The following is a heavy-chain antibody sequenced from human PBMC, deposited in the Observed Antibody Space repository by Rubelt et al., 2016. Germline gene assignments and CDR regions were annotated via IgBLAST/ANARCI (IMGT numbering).Heavy chain of an antibody. D-gene: IGHD6-13*01. CDR3: ARGRRGSSSWLGRDYYGMDV. CDR1: GGSFSGYY. V-gene: IGHV4-34*01. CDR2: INHSGST. J-gene: IGHJ6*02. Sequence: QVQLQQWGAGLLKPSETLSLTCAVYGGSFSGYYWSWIRQPPGKGLEWIGEINHSGSTNYNPSLNSRVTISVDTANDQFALKLSSGTAADTAVYYCARGRRGSSSWLGRDYYGMDVWGQGTTVTVSS.